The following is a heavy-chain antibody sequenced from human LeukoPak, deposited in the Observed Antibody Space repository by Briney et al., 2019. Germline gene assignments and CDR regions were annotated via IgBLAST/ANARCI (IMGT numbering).Heavy chain of an antibody. V-gene: IGHV3-23*01. CDR3: AKGRGISVAAASYFFAP. CDR2: ISSTSGRT. J-gene: IGHJ5*02. D-gene: IGHD6-19*01. Sequence: GGSLRLSCVASGFSFSTYAMNWVRQAPGKGLEWVSTISSTSGRTYYADSVKGRFTISRDNSKNTLDFQMNSLRVEDTAVYYCAKGRGISVAAASYFFAPWVQGALVTVSS. CDR1: GFSFSTYA.